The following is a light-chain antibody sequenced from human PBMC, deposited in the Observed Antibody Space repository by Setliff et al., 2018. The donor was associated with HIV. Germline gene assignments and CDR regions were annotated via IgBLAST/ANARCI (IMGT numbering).Light chain of an antibody. V-gene: IGLV2-23*01. Sequence: QSVLTQPPSASGSPGQSITISCTGTSNDIGRYDYVSWFQQQPDKAPKLIIFEVSKRPSGVSNRFSGSKSGNTASLTISGLQAEDEADYYCSSYARSTTLLFGGGTKVTVL. CDR1: SNDIGRYDY. CDR3: SSYARSTTLL. CDR2: EVS. J-gene: IGLJ2*01.